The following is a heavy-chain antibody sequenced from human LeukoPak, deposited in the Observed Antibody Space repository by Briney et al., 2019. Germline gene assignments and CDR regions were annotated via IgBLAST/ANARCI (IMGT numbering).Heavy chain of an antibody. V-gene: IGHV4-59*01. CDR1: GGSISSYF. CDR3: ARAYSYGSNWFGP. CDR2: IYYTGST. Sequence: PSETLSLTCTITGGSISSYFWSWIRQPPGKGLEWIGYIYYTGSTNYNPSLKSRVIISLDTPKNQFSLKLSSVTAADTAVYYCARAYSYGSNWFGPWGQGTLVSVSS. J-gene: IGHJ5*02. D-gene: IGHD5-18*01.